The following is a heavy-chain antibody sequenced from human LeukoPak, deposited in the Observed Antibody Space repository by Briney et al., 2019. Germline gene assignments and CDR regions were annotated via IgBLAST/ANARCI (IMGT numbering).Heavy chain of an antibody. Sequence: SETLSLTCTVSGGSISSSSYYWGWIRQPPGKGLEWIGSIYYSGSTYYNPSLKSRVTISIDTSKKQFSLKVNSVTAADTAVYYCARFFKGGDDGDYSDYWGQGTLVTVSS. CDR3: ARFFKGGDDGDYSDY. CDR2: IYYSGST. V-gene: IGHV4-39*01. D-gene: IGHD4-17*01. CDR1: GGSISSSSYY. J-gene: IGHJ4*02.